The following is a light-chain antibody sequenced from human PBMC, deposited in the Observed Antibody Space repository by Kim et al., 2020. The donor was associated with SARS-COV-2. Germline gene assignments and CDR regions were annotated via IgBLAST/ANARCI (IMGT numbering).Light chain of an antibody. V-gene: IGKV1-27*01. CDR2: AAS. CDR1: RDISNY. CDR3: QKCDSAPWT. Sequence: SVGDKVTITCRASRDISNYLAWFQLKPGKAPKLLTYAASALQPGFPSRFSGSGSGTDLTLTVTSLQPEDVETYYCQKCDSAPWTFGQGTKVEIK. J-gene: IGKJ1*01.